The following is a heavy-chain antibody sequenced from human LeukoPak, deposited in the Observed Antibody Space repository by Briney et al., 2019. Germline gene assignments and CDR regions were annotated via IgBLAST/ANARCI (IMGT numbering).Heavy chain of an antibody. CDR3: ASLYDYVWGSYRYLNPSDY. CDR2: ISSSSSYI. V-gene: IGHV3-21*01. D-gene: IGHD3-16*02. CDR1: GFTFSSYS. J-gene: IGHJ4*02. Sequence: GGSLRLSCAASGFTFSSYSMNWVRQAPGKGLEWVSSISSSSSYIYYADSVKGRFTISRDNAKNSLYLQMNSLRDEDTAVYYCASLYDYVWGSYRYLNPSDYWGQGTLVTVSS.